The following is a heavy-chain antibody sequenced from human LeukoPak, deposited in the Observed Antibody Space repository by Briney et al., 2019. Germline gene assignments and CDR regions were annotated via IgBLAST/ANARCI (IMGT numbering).Heavy chain of an antibody. J-gene: IGHJ4*02. Sequence: GGSLRLSYAASGFTFSSDAMSWVRQAPGKGLEWVSAISGSGGSTYYADSVKGRFTISRDNSKNTLYLQMNSLRAEDTAVYYCAKAPYYSKIKGYFDYWGQGTLVTVSS. CDR2: ISGSGGST. D-gene: IGHD3-10*01. V-gene: IGHV3-23*01. CDR1: GFTFSSDA. CDR3: AKAPYYSKIKGYFDY.